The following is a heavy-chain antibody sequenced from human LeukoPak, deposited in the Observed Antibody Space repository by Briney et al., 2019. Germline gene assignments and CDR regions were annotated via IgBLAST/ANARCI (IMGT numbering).Heavy chain of an antibody. Sequence: GGSLRLSCAASGLTFSSYGMHWVRQAPGKGLEWVALIWYDGSNNNYIDSVKGRFTISRDNSKNTLYLQMNTLRTEDTAVYYCARFSGADSVGYFDCWGQGTLVTVSS. V-gene: IGHV3-33*08. CDR2: IWYDGSNN. D-gene: IGHD4-23*01. CDR3: ARFSGADSVGYFDC. CDR1: GLTFSSYG. J-gene: IGHJ4*02.